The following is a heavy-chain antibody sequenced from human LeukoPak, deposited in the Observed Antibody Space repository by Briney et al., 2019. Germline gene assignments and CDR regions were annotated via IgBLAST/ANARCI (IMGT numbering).Heavy chain of an antibody. CDR1: GFTVSSNY. J-gene: IGHJ3*02. CDR3: ASLTYCSSTSCSCDYGVFDI. CDR2: IYSCGST. D-gene: IGHD2-2*01. Sequence: PGGSLRLSCAASGFTVSSNYMSWVRQAPGKGLEWVSVIYSCGSTYYADSVKGRFTISRDNSKNTLYLQMNSLRAEDTAVYYCASLTYCSSTSCSCDYGVFDIWGQGTMVTVSS. V-gene: IGHV3-66*01.